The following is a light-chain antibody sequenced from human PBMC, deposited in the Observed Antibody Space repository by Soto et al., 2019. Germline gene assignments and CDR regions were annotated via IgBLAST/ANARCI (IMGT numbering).Light chain of an antibody. Sequence: DILMTQSPSSLSASVGDSVTLTCRTSQPISTYLNWYQHKSGRAPQLLIYAASSLQTGVPSRFSGSGSGTEFTLTISSLQPEDFATYYCQQSFRVPRTFGQGTEVEI. CDR3: QQSFRVPRT. CDR2: AAS. J-gene: IGKJ1*01. V-gene: IGKV1-39*01. CDR1: QPISTY.